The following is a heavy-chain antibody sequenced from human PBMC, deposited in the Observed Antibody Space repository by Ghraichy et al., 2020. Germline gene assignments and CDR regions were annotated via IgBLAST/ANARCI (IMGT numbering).Heavy chain of an antibody. D-gene: IGHD5-12*01. J-gene: IGHJ6*02. CDR1: GFTFSSYW. CDR3: AGPSGSKEGFSYYYYGPDV. Sequence: GESLNISCAASGFTFSSYWMSWVRQAPGKGLEWVANIRKDGSDKYYVDSVKGRFTISRDNAKNSLYLQINSLRAEDTAVYYCAGPSGSKEGFSYYYYGPDVWGQGTTVTVSS. V-gene: IGHV3-7*01. CDR2: IRKDGSDK.